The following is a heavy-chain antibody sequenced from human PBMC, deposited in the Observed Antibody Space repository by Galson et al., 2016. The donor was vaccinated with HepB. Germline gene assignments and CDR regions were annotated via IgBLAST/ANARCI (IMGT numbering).Heavy chain of an antibody. CDR2: MNPNNGNT. Sequence: SVKVSCKASGYTFTIHDIHWLRQATGQRPEWMGWMNPNNGNTGSAQKFQGRLTLTRDTSISTAYMELSSLRSDDTAVYYCARGGYCSAGACYSDSWGQGTLITVSS. V-gene: IGHV1-8*01. CDR3: ARGGYCSAGACYSDS. D-gene: IGHD2-15*01. J-gene: IGHJ4*03. CDR1: GYTFTIHD.